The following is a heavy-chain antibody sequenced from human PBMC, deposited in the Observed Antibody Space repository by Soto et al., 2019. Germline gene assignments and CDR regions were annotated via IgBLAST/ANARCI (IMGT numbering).Heavy chain of an antibody. D-gene: IGHD3-3*01. Sequence: LSLTCSVSGGSVSSGGHYWTWIRQHPGKGLEWIGYMYYTGITYHNPSLKSRVILSVDTSKNHFSLKLSSVTAADTAVYYCARAINDFWSGFSYYFDNWGQGTLVTVSS. V-gene: IGHV4-31*03. CDR1: GGSVSSGGHY. CDR2: MYYTGIT. CDR3: ARAINDFWSGFSYYFDN. J-gene: IGHJ4*02.